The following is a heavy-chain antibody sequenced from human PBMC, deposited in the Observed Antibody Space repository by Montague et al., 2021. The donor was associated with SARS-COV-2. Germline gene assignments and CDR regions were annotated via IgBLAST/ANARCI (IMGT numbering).Heavy chain of an antibody. CDR3: ARAPIYRSSWYAYFDY. CDR1: GDSMNNYY. J-gene: IGHJ4*02. CDR2: INYSGST. Sequence: SETLSLTCTVSGDSMNNYYWSWIRQPPGKGLEWVGYINYSGSTHXNPSRQSRVTLSRDTSKNQFSLRLTSVTAADTAMYFCARAPIYRSSWYAYFDYWGQGNSGHRLL. V-gene: IGHV4-59*01. D-gene: IGHD6-13*01.